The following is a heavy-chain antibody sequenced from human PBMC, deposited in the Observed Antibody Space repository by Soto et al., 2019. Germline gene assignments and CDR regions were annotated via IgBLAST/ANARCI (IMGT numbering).Heavy chain of an antibody. J-gene: IGHJ4*02. V-gene: IGHV3-21*02. D-gene: IGHD2-21*01. Sequence: EVQLVESGGGLVKPGGSLRLSCAASGFTFTNLNMNGFRQAPGKGLEWVSSISSSSSFRNYADSVKGRFSISRDNDKNLVYLQMDSLRAEDTAVYYCARDPPLSVLVVVATDDFWGQGTLVTVSS. CDR1: GFTFTNLN. CDR3: ARDPPLSVLVVVATDDF. CDR2: ISSSSSFR.